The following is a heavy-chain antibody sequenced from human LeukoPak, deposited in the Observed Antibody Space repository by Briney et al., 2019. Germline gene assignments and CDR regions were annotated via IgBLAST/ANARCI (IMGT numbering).Heavy chain of an antibody. CDR2: ISYDGSNK. V-gene: IGHV3-30-3*01. D-gene: IGHD2-2*01. J-gene: IGHJ4*02. CDR3: AKDIVVVPAGGDYFDY. Sequence: GGSLRLSCAASGFTFSSYAMHWVRQAPGKGLEWVAVISYDGSNKYYADSVKGRFTISRDNSKNTLYLQMNSLRAEDTAVYYCAKDIVVVPAGGDYFDYWGQGTLVTVSS. CDR1: GFTFSSYA.